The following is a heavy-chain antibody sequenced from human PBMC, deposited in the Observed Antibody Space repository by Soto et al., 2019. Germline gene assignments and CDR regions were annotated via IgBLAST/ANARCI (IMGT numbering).Heavy chain of an antibody. CDR2: IYFRGST. V-gene: IGHV4-59*01. CDR3: ARDPGGRYDY. CDR1: GGSISSYY. D-gene: IGHD2-15*01. Sequence: QVQLQESGPGLVKPSETLSLTCTVSGGSISSYYWNWIRQPPGKGLEWIGYIYFRGSTNYNPSLMSRVTIPVATSTNQFSLKLSSVTAADTAVYYCARDPGGRYDYWGQGTLVTVSS. J-gene: IGHJ4*02.